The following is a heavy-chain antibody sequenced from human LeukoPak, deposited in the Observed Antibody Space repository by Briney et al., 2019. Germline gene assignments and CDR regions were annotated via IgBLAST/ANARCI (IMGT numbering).Heavy chain of an antibody. J-gene: IGHJ5*02. CDR2: IYHSGST. D-gene: IGHD3-3*01. V-gene: IGHV4-38-2*01. CDR3: ARHAFGVVINNWFDP. CDR1: GYSISSGYY. Sequence: KPSETLSLTCAVSGYSISSGYYWGWIRQPPGKGLEWIGSIYHSGSTYYNPPLKSRVTISVDTSKNQFSLKLSSVTAADTAVYYCARHAFGVVINNWFDPWGQGTLVTVSS.